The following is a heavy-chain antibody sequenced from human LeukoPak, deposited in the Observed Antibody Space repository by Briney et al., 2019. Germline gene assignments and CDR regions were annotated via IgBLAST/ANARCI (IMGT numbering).Heavy chain of an antibody. Sequence: QPGGSLRLSCAASGFTVSSNDMSWVRQAPGKGLEWVSVLYSGGNTYHADSVQGRFTISRDNSRNTLYLKMNSLRVEDTAVYYCATEGFRGVLFHIWGQGTVVTVSS. CDR3: ATEGFRGVLFHI. CDR2: LYSGGNT. V-gene: IGHV3-66*01. D-gene: IGHD3-10*01. J-gene: IGHJ3*02. CDR1: GFTVSSND.